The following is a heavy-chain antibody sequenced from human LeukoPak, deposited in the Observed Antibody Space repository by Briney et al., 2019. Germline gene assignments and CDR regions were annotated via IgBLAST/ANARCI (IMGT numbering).Heavy chain of an antibody. CDR3: ARGTYCGSDCYSFEY. V-gene: IGHV4-4*07. CDR2: FYSSVST. CDR1: GGSISSYY. Sequence: PSETLSLTCIVSGGSISSYYWNWIRQSAGKGLEWIGRFYSSVSTDYNPSLKRRVTMSVDTSKNQFCLKLSSVTAADTAVYYCARGTYCGSDCYSFEYWGQGTLVTVSS. J-gene: IGHJ4*02. D-gene: IGHD2-21*01.